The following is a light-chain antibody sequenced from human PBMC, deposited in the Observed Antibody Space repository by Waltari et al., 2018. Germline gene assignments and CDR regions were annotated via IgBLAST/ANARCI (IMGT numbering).Light chain of an antibody. CDR1: QSLLCSGVNTC. Sequence: DVVLTQSPLSLVVTLGPPASISCRSSQSLLCSGVNTCLTWLQQRPGQSPRRLIDRVSNRYSVGPDRFSGSGAGTDFTLKISMVGAEDVGVYYCMQSTHWPHTFGQGTKLEIK. V-gene: IGKV2-30*01. CDR2: RVS. J-gene: IGKJ2*01. CDR3: MQSTHWPHT.